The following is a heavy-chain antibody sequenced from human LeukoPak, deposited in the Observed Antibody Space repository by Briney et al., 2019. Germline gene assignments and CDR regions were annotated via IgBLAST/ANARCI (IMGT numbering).Heavy chain of an antibody. CDR1: GYSFTSYW. V-gene: IGHV5-51*01. Sequence: GESLKISCKGSGYSFTSYWIGWVRQMAGKGLEWMGIIYPGDSDTRYSPSFQGQVTISADKSISTAYLQWSSLKASDTAMYYCARRLLVGYSYGSPFDYWGQGTLVTVSS. CDR2: IYPGDSDT. CDR3: ARRLLVGYSYGSPFDY. D-gene: IGHD5-18*01. J-gene: IGHJ4*02.